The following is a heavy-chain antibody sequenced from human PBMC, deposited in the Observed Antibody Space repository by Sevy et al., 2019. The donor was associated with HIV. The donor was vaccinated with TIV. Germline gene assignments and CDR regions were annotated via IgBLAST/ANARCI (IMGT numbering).Heavy chain of an antibody. CDR2: IYSGGNT. CDR1: GFSVSTNY. J-gene: IGHJ4*02. Sequence: GGSLRLSCAASGFSVSTNYMSWVRQAPGKGLEWVSAIYSGGNTYYADSVKGRFTISRDNSKNTVYLQINSLRAEDTAVYYCATISSPTPNSGWYDYFDYWGQGTLVTVSS. D-gene: IGHD6-19*01. V-gene: IGHV3-53*01. CDR3: ATISSPTPNSGWYDYFDY.